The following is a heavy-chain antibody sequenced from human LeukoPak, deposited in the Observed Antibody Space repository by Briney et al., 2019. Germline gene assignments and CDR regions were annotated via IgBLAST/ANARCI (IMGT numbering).Heavy chain of an antibody. CDR3: ARAGTSRRYYDSSGYFTFDY. V-gene: IGHV4-31*03. D-gene: IGHD3-22*01. J-gene: IGHJ4*02. CDR1: GGSISSGGYY. CDR2: IYYSGST. Sequence: TPSETLSLTCTVSGGSISSGGYYWSWIRQHPGKGLEWIGYIYYSGSTYYNPSLKSRVTISVDTSKNQFSLKLSSVTAADTAVYYCARAGTSRRYYDSSGYFTFDYWGQGTLVTVSS.